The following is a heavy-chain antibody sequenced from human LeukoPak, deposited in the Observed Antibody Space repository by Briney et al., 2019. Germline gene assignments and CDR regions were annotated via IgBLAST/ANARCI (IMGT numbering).Heavy chain of an antibody. CDR3: ARVAPDSSGSDYFDY. V-gene: IGHV3-7*05. D-gene: IGHD3-22*01. J-gene: IGHJ4*02. CDR2: IKQDGSEK. CDR1: GFTLSNYW. Sequence: PGGSLRLSCATSGFTLSNYWMSWVRQAPGKGLELVANIKQDGSEKYYVDSVKGRFTVSRDNAKNSLYLQMNSLRAEDTAVYYCARVAPDSSGSDYFDYWGQGTLVTVSS.